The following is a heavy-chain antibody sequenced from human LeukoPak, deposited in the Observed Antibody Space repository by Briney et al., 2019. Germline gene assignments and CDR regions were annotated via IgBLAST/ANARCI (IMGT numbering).Heavy chain of an antibody. CDR3: ASWDAERGYYYYMDV. Sequence: GGSLRLSCAASGFTFSDYYMSWIRQAPGKGLEWVSYISSSGSTIYYADSVKGRFTISRDNAKNSLYLRMYSLRAEDTAVHYCASWDAERGYYYYMDVWGKGTTVTVSS. J-gene: IGHJ6*03. V-gene: IGHV3-11*04. CDR2: ISSSGSTI. CDR1: GFTFSDYY. D-gene: IGHD1-26*01.